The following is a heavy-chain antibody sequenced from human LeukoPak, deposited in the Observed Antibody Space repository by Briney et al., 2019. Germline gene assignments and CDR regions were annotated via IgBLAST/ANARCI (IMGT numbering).Heavy chain of an antibody. CDR1: GGFISSSSYY. CDR2: IYYGGST. CDR3: ARHSSSWNYYFDY. D-gene: IGHD6-13*01. V-gene: IGHV4-39*01. Sequence: SETLSLTCTVSGGFISSSSYYWGWIRQPPGKELEWIGSIYYGGSTYYNSSLKSRVTISVDTSKNHLSLKLSSVTAADTAVYYCARHSSSWNYYFDYWGQGTLVTVSS. J-gene: IGHJ4*02.